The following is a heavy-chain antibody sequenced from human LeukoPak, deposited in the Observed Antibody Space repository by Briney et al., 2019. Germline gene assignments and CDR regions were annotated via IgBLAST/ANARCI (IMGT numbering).Heavy chain of an antibody. Sequence: GGSLRLSCAASGFTFGDYYMTWVRQAPGKGLEWVSVIYTGGITHYADSVAGRFTISRDNSKNTLYLQMNSLRVEDTAVYYCARDQVTSGGGLDYWGQGTLVTVSS. CDR2: IYTGGIT. J-gene: IGHJ4*02. CDR3: ARDQVTSGGGLDY. V-gene: IGHV3-53*01. D-gene: IGHD3-16*01. CDR1: GFTFGDYY.